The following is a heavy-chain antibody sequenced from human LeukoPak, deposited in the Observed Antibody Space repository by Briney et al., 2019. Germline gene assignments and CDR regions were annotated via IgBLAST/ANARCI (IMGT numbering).Heavy chain of an antibody. CDR2: IYYSGST. CDR1: GGSISSYY. V-gene: IGHV4-59*01. D-gene: IGHD3-3*01. Sequence: SETLSLTCTVSGGSISSYYWSWIRQPPGKGLEWSGYIYYSGSTNYNPSLKSRVTISVDTSKNQFSLKLSSVTAADTAVYYCARLAYFWSAFGYWGQGTLVTVSS. CDR3: ARLAYFWSAFGY. J-gene: IGHJ4*02.